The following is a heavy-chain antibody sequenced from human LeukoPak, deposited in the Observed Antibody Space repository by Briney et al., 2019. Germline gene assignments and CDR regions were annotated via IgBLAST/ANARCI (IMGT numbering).Heavy chain of an antibody. D-gene: IGHD6-13*01. CDR1: GFTFSNAW. CDR3: TTDLAYSSSWYPRFDP. V-gene: IGHV3-15*01. CDR2: IKSKTDGGTT. J-gene: IGHJ5*02. Sequence: GGSLRLSCAASGFTFSNAWMSWVRQAPGKGLEWVGRIKSKTDGGTTDYAAPVKGRFTISRDDSKNTLYLQMSSLKTGDTAVYYCTTDLAYSSSWYPRFDPWGQGTLVTVSS.